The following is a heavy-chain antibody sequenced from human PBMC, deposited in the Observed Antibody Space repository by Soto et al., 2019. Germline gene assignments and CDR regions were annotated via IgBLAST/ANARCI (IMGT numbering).Heavy chain of an antibody. CDR3: AHTKDSSGFLTS. J-gene: IGHJ5*02. D-gene: IGHD3-22*01. CDR1: GFSLSVYGVR. CDR2: IHWNDDK. Sequence: CRTLGNATQTLTLTCSFSGFSLSVYGVRVIWFRQPPGETLEWLALIHWNDDKRYSPYLKSRLTITKDTSKNQVVLTLTNLDPLDTGTYFCAHTKDSSGFLTSWGQGILVTVSS. V-gene: IGHV2-5*01.